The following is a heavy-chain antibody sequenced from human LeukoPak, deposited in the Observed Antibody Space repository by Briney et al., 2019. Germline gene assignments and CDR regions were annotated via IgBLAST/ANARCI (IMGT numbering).Heavy chain of an antibody. D-gene: IGHD6-13*01. CDR3: AKVRIAANTLDWFDP. CDR2: ISGSGGST. CDR1: GFTFSSYA. Sequence: PGGSLRLSCTASGFTFSSYAMSWVRQAPGKGLEWVSAISGSGGSTYYADSVKGRFTISRDNSKNTLYLQMNSLRAEDTAVYYCAKVRIAANTLDWFDPWGQGTLVTVSS. J-gene: IGHJ5*02. V-gene: IGHV3-23*01.